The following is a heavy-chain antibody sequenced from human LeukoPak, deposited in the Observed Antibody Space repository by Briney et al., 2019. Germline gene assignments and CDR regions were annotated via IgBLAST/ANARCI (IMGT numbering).Heavy chain of an antibody. Sequence: SETLSLTCTVSGGSISSSSHYWGRIRQPPGKGLEWIGSIYDSGSTYYNPSLKSRVTISVDTSKNQFSLKLTSMTAADTAVYYCARHAWGSSWYYWFDPWGQGTLVTVSS. V-gene: IGHV4-39*01. J-gene: IGHJ5*02. CDR3: ARHAWGSSWYYWFDP. CDR1: GGSISSSSHY. CDR2: IYDSGST. D-gene: IGHD6-13*01.